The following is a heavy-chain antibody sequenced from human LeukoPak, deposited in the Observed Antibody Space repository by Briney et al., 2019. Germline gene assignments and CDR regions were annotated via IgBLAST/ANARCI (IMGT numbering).Heavy chain of an antibody. CDR1: GYTFTGYY. Sequence: GASVKVSCKASGYTFTGYYMHWVRQAPGQGLEWMGRINPNSGGTNYAQKFQGRVTMTRDTSISTAYMELSRLRSDDTAVYYCARTAMGPWGYFDYWGQGTLVTVSS. J-gene: IGHJ4*02. V-gene: IGHV1-2*06. CDR3: ARTAMGPWGYFDY. D-gene: IGHD5-18*01. CDR2: INPNSGGT.